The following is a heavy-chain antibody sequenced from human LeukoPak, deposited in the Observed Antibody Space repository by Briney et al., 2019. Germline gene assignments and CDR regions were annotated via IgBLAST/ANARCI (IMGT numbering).Heavy chain of an antibody. V-gene: IGHV1-8*01. J-gene: IGHJ6*03. CDR3: ATGVRGVIIRYYYYMDV. D-gene: IGHD3-10*01. CDR2: MNPNSGNT. CDR1: GYTFTSYD. Sequence: ASVKVSCKASGYTFTSYDINWVRQATGQGLEWMGWMNPNSGNTGYAQKFQGRVTMTRNTSISTAYMELSSLRSEDTAVYYCATGVRGVIIRYYYYMDVWGKGTTVTISS.